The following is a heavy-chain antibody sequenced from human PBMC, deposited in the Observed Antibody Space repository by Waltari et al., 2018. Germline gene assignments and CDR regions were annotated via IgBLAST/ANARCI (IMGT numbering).Heavy chain of an antibody. J-gene: IGHJ4*02. V-gene: IGHV4-30-4*08. CDR1: GGSISSGAYY. D-gene: IGHD3-10*01. Sequence: QVQLQESGPGLVKPSQTLSLTCTVSGGSISSGAYYWSWIRQPPGKGLEWIGYIYYSGGTYYNPSLKSRVTISVDTSKNQFSLKLSSVTAADTAVYYCAREGFYGSGSLDYWGQGTLVTVSS. CDR3: AREGFYGSGSLDY. CDR2: IYYSGGT.